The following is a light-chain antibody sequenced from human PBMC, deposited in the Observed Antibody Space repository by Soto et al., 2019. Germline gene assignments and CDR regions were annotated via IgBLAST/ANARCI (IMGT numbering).Light chain of an antibody. Sequence: QSVLTQPPSVSGAPGQRVTISSTGSSSNIGAGYDVHWYQQVPGTAPKLLIYGNINRPSGVPDRFSGSKSGTSASLAITGLQADDEADYYFQSYDSSLTVVFGGGTKVTVL. V-gene: IGLV1-40*01. CDR3: QSYDSSLTVV. CDR1: SSNIGAGYD. CDR2: GNI. J-gene: IGLJ2*01.